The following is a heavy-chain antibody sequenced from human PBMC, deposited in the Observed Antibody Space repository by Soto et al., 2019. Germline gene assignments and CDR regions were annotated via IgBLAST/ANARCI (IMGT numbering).Heavy chain of an antibody. CDR3: VKDPNWNYLSGYGMDV. CDR2: ISSNGGST. J-gene: IGHJ6*02. CDR1: GFTFSSYA. Sequence: PGGSLRLSCSASGFTFSSYAMHWVLQAPWKGLEYVSAISSNGGSTYYADSVKGRFTISRDNSKNTLYLQMSSLRAEDTAVYYCVKDPNWNYLSGYGMDVWGQGTTVTVSS. D-gene: IGHD1-7*01. V-gene: IGHV3-64D*08.